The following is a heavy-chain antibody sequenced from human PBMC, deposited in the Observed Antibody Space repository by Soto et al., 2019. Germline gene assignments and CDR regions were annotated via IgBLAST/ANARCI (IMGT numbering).Heavy chain of an antibody. V-gene: IGHV1-18*01. CDR1: GQTVKKSG. J-gene: IGHJ6*02. CDR2: ISGYNGNT. Sequence: ASGQTVKKSGVRWSRQHHGKKHKRMEWISGYNGNTNFAQNLQGRVTMTTDTPTSTAFMELRSLRSDDTAVYYCARIADCSITTCSFPSRFHIRGYYYYYGMDVWGQGTTVTVSS. CDR3: ARIADCSITTCSFPSRFHIRGYYYYYGMDV. D-gene: IGHD2-2*01.